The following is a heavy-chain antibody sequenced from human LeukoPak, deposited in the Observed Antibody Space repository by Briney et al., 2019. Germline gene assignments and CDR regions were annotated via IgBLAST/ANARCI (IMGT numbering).Heavy chain of an antibody. CDR1: GFTFSDYY. J-gene: IGHJ3*02. CDR3: ARDEHRLLRGHDAFDI. D-gene: IGHD2-15*01. CDR2: ISSSGSTI. Sequence: PGGSLRLSCAASGFTFSDYYMSWIRQAPGKGLEWVSYISSSGSTIYYADSVKGRFTISRDNAKNSLYLQMNSLRAEDTAVYYCARDEHRLLRGHDAFDIWGQGTMVTVSS. V-gene: IGHV3-11*04.